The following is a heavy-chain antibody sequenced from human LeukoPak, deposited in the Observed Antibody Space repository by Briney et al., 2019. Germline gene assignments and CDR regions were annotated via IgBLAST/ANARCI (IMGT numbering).Heavy chain of an antibody. J-gene: IGHJ4*02. D-gene: IGHD4-23*01. CDR1: GGSISSYY. CDR3: ARARLRWYIDY. CDR2: IYYSGST. Sequence: SETLSLTCTVSGGSISSYYWSWIRQPPGKGLEWIGYIYYSGSTNYNPSLKSRVTISVDTSKNQFSLKLSSVTDADTAVYYCARARLRWYIDYWGQGTLVTVSS. V-gene: IGHV4-59*01.